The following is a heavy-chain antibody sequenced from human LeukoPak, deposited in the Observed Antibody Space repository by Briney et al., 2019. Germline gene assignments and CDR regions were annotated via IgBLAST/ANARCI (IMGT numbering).Heavy chain of an antibody. J-gene: IGHJ4*02. Sequence: GASVKVSCKASGYIFSSYGINWVRQAPGQGLEWMGWISVYNGNTNYAQKLQGRVTMTTDTSTSTAYMELRSLRSDDTAVYYCARAGDVGATGYFDCWGQGTLVTVSS. CDR3: ARAGDVGATGYFDC. D-gene: IGHD1-26*01. CDR2: ISVYNGNT. V-gene: IGHV1-18*01. CDR1: GYIFSSYG.